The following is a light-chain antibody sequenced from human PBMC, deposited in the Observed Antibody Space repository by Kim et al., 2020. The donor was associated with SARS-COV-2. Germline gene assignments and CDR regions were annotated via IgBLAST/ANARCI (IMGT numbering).Light chain of an antibody. CDR1: SLRSYY. V-gene: IGLV3-19*01. J-gene: IGLJ1*01. CDR3: NSRDSSGNHLV. CDR2: GKN. Sequence: SSELTQDPAVSVALGQTVRITCQGDSLRSYYASWYQQKPGQAPVLVIYGKNNRPSGIPDRSSGSSSGNTASLTTTGVQAEDEADYYCNSRDSSGNHLVFG.